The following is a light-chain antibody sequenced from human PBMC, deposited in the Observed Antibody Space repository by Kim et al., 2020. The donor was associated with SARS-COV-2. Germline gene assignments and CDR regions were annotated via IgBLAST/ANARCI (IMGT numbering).Light chain of an antibody. Sequence: SVSPGQTARITCSGDVLAKKYARWFQQKPGQAPVLVIYKDSERPSGIPERFSGSSSGTTVTLTISGAQVEDEAGYYCYSAADNNVVFGGGTQLTVL. CDR2: KDS. CDR1: VLAKKY. J-gene: IGLJ2*01. V-gene: IGLV3-27*01. CDR3: YSAADNNVV.